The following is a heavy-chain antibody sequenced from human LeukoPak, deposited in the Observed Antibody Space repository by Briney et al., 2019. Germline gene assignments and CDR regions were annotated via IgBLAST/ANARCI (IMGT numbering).Heavy chain of an antibody. CDR3: ARDNSLGDSAWWFDP. CDR2: INPSGDNT. CDR1: GYTFTNNY. V-gene: IGHV1-46*01. Sequence: GASVRVSCTASGYTFTNNYMHWARQAPGQGREWMGIINPSGDNTLYAQKFQGRVTLTRDIATSTDYMEVSSLRSEDTAVYYCARDNSLGDSAWWFDPWGQGTLVTVSS. J-gene: IGHJ5*02. D-gene: IGHD5-12*01.